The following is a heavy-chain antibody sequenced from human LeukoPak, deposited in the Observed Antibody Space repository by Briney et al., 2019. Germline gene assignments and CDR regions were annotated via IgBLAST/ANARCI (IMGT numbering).Heavy chain of an antibody. D-gene: IGHD3-22*01. Sequence: GGSLRLSCAASGFTFSSYAMSWVRQAPGKGLEWVSAISGSGGSTYYAESVKGRFTISRDNSKNTLYLQMNSLRAEDTAVYYCAKWYYYDSSGIFDYWGQGTLVTVSS. CDR2: ISGSGGST. V-gene: IGHV3-23*01. J-gene: IGHJ4*02. CDR3: AKWYYYDSSGIFDY. CDR1: GFTFSSYA.